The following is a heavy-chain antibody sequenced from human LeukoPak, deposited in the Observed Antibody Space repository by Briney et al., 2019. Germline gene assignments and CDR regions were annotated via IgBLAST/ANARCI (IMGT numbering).Heavy chain of an antibody. CDR1: SGSISSGDYY. CDR3: ASIAVAGGWFDP. D-gene: IGHD6-19*01. J-gene: IGHJ5*02. V-gene: IGHV4-30-4*01. CDR2: IYYSGST. Sequence: SQTLSLTCTVSSGSISSGDYYWSWIRQPPGKGLEWIGYIYYSGSTYYNPSLKSRVTISVDTSKNQFSLKLSSVTAADTAVYYCASIAVAGGWFDPWGQGTLVTVSS.